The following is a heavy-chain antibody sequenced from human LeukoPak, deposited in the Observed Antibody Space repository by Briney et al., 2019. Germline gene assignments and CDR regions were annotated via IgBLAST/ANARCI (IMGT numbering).Heavy chain of an antibody. CDR1: GFTFSSNA. D-gene: IGHD3-10*01. V-gene: IGHV3-23*01. CDR3: AKDPTYVVRGVSNY. J-gene: IGHJ4*02. Sequence: PGGSLRLSCAASGFTFSSNAMSSFRQAPGKGLEWVSAISGSGGSTYYADSVKGRFTISRDNSKNTLYLQMNSLRAEDTAVYYCAKDPTYVVRGVSNYWGQGTLVTVSS. CDR2: ISGSGGST.